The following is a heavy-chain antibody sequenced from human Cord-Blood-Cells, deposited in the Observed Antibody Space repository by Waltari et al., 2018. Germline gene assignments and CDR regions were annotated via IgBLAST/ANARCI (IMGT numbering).Heavy chain of an antibody. J-gene: IGHJ4*02. D-gene: IGHD2-2*02. V-gene: IGHV4-38-2*01. CDR2: IDHSGSN. CDR3: ARVLVVPAAIDY. Sequence: QVQLQESGPGLVKPSETLSLTCAVSGYSISSGYYWGWIRQHPGKGLEWIGSIDHSGSNYCNPSLKSRVTISVDTSKNQFSLKLSSVTAADTAVYYCARVLVVPAAIDYWGQGTLVTVSS. CDR1: GYSISSGYY.